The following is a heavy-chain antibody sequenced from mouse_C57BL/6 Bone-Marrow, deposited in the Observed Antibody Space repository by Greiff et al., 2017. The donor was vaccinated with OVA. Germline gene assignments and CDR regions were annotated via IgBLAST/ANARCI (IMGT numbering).Heavy chain of an antibody. CDR3: AREGRYDYRYFDV. CDR1: GYTFTSYD. J-gene: IGHJ1*03. V-gene: IGHV1-85*01. D-gene: IGHD2-4*01. CDR2: IYPRDGST. Sequence: VKLVESGPELVKPGASVKLSCKASGYTFTSYDINWVKQRPGQGLEWIGWIYPRDGSTKYNEKFKGKATLTVDTSSSTAYMELHSLTSEDSAVYFCAREGRYDYRYFDVWGTGTTVTVSS.